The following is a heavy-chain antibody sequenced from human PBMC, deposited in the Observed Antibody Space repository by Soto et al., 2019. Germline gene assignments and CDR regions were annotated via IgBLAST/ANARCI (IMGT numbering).Heavy chain of an antibody. CDR1: GYTFTSYG. D-gene: IGHD6-19*01. V-gene: IGHV1-18*01. Sequence: AASVKVSCKSSGYTFTSYGISWVRQAPGQGLEWMGWISAYNGNTNYAQKLQGRVTMTTDTSTSTAYMELRSLRSDDTAVYYCARVRIAVAGPTILDYWGQGTLVTVSS. CDR2: ISAYNGNT. J-gene: IGHJ4*02. CDR3: ARVRIAVAGPTILDY.